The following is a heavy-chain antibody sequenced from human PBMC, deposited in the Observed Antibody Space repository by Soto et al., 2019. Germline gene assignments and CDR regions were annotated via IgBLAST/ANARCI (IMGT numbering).Heavy chain of an antibody. Sequence: PSETLRLSCAASGFTFSSYAMSWVRQAPGKGLEWVSAISGSGGSTYYADSVKGRFTISRDNSKNTLYLQMNSLRAEDTAVYYCAKWGGYCSGGSCPPYYYYGMDVWGQGTTVTVSS. CDR3: AKWGGYCSGGSCPPYYYYGMDV. J-gene: IGHJ6*02. CDR2: ISGSGGST. V-gene: IGHV3-23*01. D-gene: IGHD2-15*01. CDR1: GFTFSSYA.